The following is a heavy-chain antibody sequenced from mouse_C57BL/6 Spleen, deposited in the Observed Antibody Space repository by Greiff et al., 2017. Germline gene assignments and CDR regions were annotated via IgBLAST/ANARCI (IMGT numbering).Heavy chain of an antibody. CDR3: ARGYYSNYEFAY. Sequence: VQLKQSGGGLVKPGGSLKLSCAASGFTFSDYGMHWVRQAPEKGLEWVAYISSGSSTIYYADTVKGRFTISRDNAKNTLFLQMTSLRSEDTAMYYCARGYYSNYEFAYWGQGTLVTVSA. CDR2: ISSGSSTI. V-gene: IGHV5-17*01. CDR1: GFTFSDYG. J-gene: IGHJ3*01. D-gene: IGHD2-5*01.